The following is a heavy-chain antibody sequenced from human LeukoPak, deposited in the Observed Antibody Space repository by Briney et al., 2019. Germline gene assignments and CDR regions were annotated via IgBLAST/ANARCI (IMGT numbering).Heavy chain of an antibody. CDR1: GYTLTTYG. D-gene: IGHD6-6*01. V-gene: IGHV1-18*01. CDR2: ISAYNGNT. J-gene: IGHJ5*02. CDR3: ARDLIAVRPGWFDP. Sequence: ASVKVSCKASGYTLTTYGISWVRQAPGQGLERMGWISAYNGNTNYAQQFQGRVTMTTDTSMSTAYMELRSLRSDDTAVYYCARDLIAVRPGWFDPWGQGSLVTVSS.